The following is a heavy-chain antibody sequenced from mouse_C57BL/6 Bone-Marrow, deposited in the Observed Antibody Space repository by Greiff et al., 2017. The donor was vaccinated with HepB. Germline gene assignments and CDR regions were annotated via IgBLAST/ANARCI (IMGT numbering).Heavy chain of an antibody. D-gene: IGHD1-1*01. CDR3: ARERYYDYFDY. Sequence: EVMLVESEGGLVQPGRSMKLSCTASGFTFSDYYMAWVRQVPEKGLEWVANINYDGSSTYYLDSLKSRFIISRDNAKNILYLQMSSLKSEDTATYYCARERYYDYFDYWGQGTTLTVSS. CDR2: INYDGSST. CDR1: GFTFSDYY. V-gene: IGHV5-16*01. J-gene: IGHJ2*01.